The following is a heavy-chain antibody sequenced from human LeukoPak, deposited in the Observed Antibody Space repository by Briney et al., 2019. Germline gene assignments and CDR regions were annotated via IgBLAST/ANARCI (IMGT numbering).Heavy chain of an antibody. CDR3: ARAPRRHCVSDSCYVDWFGP. J-gene: IGHJ5*02. D-gene: IGHD2-2*01. V-gene: IGHV3-30*02. CDR1: GFIFSDYG. Sequence: PGGSLRLSCTTSGFIFSDYGMHWLRQAPGKRPEWVTFIRFDGSLQYYADSVKGRFTISRDNSKNTLHLQMNSLRPEDTAVYYCARAPRRHCVSDSCYVDWFGPWGQGTLVTVSS. CDR2: IRFDGSLQ.